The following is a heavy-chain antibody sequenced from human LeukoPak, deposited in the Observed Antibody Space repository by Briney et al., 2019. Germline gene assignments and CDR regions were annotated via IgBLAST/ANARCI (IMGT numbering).Heavy chain of an antibody. J-gene: IGHJ4*02. D-gene: IGHD3-10*01. CDR3: ARRSGSYLYYFDY. Sequence: GGSLRLSCAASGFTFSSYAMHWVRRAPGKGLEWVAVISYDGSNKYYADSVKGRFTISRDNSKNTLYLQMNSLRAEDTAVYYCARRSGSYLYYFDYWGQGTLVTVSS. CDR2: ISYDGSNK. V-gene: IGHV3-30-3*01. CDR1: GFTFSSYA.